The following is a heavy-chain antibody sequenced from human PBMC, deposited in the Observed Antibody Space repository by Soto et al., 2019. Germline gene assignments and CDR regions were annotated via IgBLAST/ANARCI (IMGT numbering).Heavy chain of an antibody. CDR2: ISPMFRAA. V-gene: IGHV1-69*19. CDR1: GGTFNTYA. Sequence: QVPLVQSGAEMKKPGSSVKVSCQSSGGTFNTYAMNWVRQAPGQGPEWMGDISPMFRAANYAPKFQGRVTITADESTGTSYMQLSSLTSEDTALYFCAREVQVHTPAFVYWGQGTLVTVSS. J-gene: IGHJ4*02. CDR3: AREVQVHTPAFVY. D-gene: IGHD3-10*01.